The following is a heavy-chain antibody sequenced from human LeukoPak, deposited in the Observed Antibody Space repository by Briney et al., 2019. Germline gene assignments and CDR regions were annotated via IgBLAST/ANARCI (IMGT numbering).Heavy chain of an antibody. CDR3: ARAYQPLGGLSFPDY. CDR1: GYTFTTYA. J-gene: IGHJ4*02. D-gene: IGHD3-16*02. V-gene: IGHV7-4-1*02. Sequence: GASVKVSCKASGYTFTTYAMNWVRQAPGQGPEWMGWINPNTGNPTYAQGFTGRVVFSLDTSVNTAYLQISGLKADDSAVYYCARAYQPLGGLSFPDYWGQGTLITVSS. CDR2: INPNTGNP.